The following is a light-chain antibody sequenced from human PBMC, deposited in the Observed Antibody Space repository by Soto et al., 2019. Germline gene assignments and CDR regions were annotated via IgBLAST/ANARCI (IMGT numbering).Light chain of an antibody. CDR2: KAS. J-gene: IGKJ1*01. CDR3: QQYNSYWT. Sequence: DIQMTQSPSTLSASLGDRVTITCRPSRGIGNALAWYQQKPGTVPKLLIYKASSLESGVPSRFSGSGSGTEFTLTISSLQPDDFATYYCQQYNSYWTLGQGTKVDIK. V-gene: IGKV1-5*03. CDR1: RGIGNA.